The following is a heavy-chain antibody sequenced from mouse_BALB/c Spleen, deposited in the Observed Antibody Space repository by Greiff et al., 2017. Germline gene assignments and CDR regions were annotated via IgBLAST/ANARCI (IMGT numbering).Heavy chain of an antibody. CDR3: ARSFLTGRGAWFAY. J-gene: IGHJ3*01. CDR1: GFAFSSYD. D-gene: IGHD4-1*01. V-gene: IGHV5-12-1*01. Sequence: EVKVVESGGGLVKPGGSLKLSCAASGFAFSSYDMSWVRQTPEKRLEWVAYISSGGGSTYYPDTVKGRFTISRDNAKNTLYLQMSSLKSEDTAMYYCARSFLTGRGAWFAYWGQGTLVTVSA. CDR2: ISSGGGST.